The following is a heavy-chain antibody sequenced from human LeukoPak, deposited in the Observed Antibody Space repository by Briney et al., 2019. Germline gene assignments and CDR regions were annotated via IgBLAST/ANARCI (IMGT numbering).Heavy chain of an antibody. Sequence: PGGSLRLSCADSGFTFSSYAMSWVRQAPGKGLEWVSVIYSGGSTYYADSVKGRFTISRDNSKNTLYLQMNNLRAEDTAVYYCARMQTRLFDYWGQGTLVTVSS. J-gene: IGHJ4*02. CDR1: GFTFSSYA. CDR3: ARMQTRLFDY. V-gene: IGHV3-23*03. CDR2: IYSGGST.